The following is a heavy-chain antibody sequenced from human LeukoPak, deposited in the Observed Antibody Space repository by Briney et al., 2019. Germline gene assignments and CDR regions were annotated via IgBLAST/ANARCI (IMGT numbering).Heavy chain of an antibody. CDR3: AGLPEYYYDTSGFYFDY. CDR2: IYSGGST. V-gene: IGHV3-66*04. D-gene: IGHD3-22*01. CDR1: GFTVSSNY. J-gene: IGHJ4*02. Sequence: WGSLRLSCAASGFTVSSNYMSWVRQAPGKGLEWVSAIYSGGSTYYADSVKGRFTISRDNSKNTLYLQMNSLRAEDTAVYYCAGLPEYYYDTSGFYFDYWGQGTLVTVSS.